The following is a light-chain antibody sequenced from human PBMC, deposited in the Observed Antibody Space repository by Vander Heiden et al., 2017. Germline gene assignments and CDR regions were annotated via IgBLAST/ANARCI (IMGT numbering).Light chain of an antibody. J-gene: IGKJ2*01. CDR2: GAS. Sequence: DIQLTQSPSSLSASVGDRVTITCRASQSISIYLNWYQQKPGKAPKLLSYGASSLQSGVPSRFTGSGSGTDFALTISSLQPEDSATYYCQQSYSSPYTFGQGTKLEIK. V-gene: IGKV1-39*01. CDR1: QSISIY. CDR3: QQSYSSPYT.